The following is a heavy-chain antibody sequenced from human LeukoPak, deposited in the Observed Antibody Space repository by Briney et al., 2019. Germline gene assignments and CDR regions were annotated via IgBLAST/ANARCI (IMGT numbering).Heavy chain of an antibody. V-gene: IGHV3-11*01. CDR2: VSSSGSTI. Sequence: GGSLRLSCAASGFTFSDYYTSWIRQAPGKGLEWVSYVSSSGSTIYYADSVKGRFTISRDNAKNSLYLQMNSLRAEDTAVYYCARDLGDGYSPFDYWGQGTLVTVSS. CDR1: GFTFSDYY. D-gene: IGHD5-24*01. J-gene: IGHJ4*02. CDR3: ARDLGDGYSPFDY.